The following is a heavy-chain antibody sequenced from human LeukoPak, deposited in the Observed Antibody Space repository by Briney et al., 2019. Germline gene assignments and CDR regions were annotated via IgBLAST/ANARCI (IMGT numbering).Heavy chain of an antibody. Sequence: PGGSLRLSCAASGFTFSSYEMNWVRQAPGKGLEFVSAISRNGRNTYYANSVKGRFTISRDISKNTLYLQMGSLRPEDMAVYYCARVDSGSACASWGQGILVTVSS. CDR1: GFTFSSYE. V-gene: IGHV3-64*01. D-gene: IGHD6-19*01. J-gene: IGHJ1*01. CDR3: ARVDSGSACAS. CDR2: ISRNGRNT.